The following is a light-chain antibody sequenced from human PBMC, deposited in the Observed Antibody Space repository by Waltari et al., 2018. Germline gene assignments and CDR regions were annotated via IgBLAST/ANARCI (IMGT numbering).Light chain of an antibody. Sequence: EIVMTQSPATLSVSPGERATLSCRASQSVGSNLAWYQQKPGQAPRLLIYAASTRDTGIPARFSGSGSGTEFTLTISSLQSEDFAVYYCQQCNDWPRTFGQGTKVDIK. J-gene: IGKJ1*01. CDR1: QSVGSN. CDR3: QQCNDWPRT. V-gene: IGKV3-15*01. CDR2: AAS.